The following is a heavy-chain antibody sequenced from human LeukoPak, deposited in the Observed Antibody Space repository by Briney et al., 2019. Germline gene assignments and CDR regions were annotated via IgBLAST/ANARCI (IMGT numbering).Heavy chain of an antibody. CDR3: ARGEYSSSWCFDY. Sequence: PGGSLRLPCAASGFTFSSHWMSWVRQAPGKGLEWVANIKQDGSESYYVDSVKGRFTISRDNAKNSLYLQMNSLRAEDTAVYYCARGEYSSSWCFDYWGQGTLVTVSS. CDR2: IKQDGSES. CDR1: GFTFSSHW. V-gene: IGHV3-7*01. J-gene: IGHJ4*02. D-gene: IGHD6-13*01.